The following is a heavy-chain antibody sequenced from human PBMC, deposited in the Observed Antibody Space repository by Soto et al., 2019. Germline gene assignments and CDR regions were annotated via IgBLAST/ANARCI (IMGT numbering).Heavy chain of an antibody. CDR1: GYTFTSYG. J-gene: IGHJ4*02. Sequence: QVQLVQSGAEVKKPGASVKVSCKASGYTFTSYGISWVRQAPGQGLEWMGGISAYNGNTNYAQKLQGRVTMTTDTSTSTAYMELRSLRSDDTAVYYCARSTKGYYYDSSGYYYYWGQGTLVTVSS. V-gene: IGHV1-18*01. CDR2: ISAYNGNT. D-gene: IGHD3-22*01. CDR3: ARSTKGYYYDSSGYYYY.